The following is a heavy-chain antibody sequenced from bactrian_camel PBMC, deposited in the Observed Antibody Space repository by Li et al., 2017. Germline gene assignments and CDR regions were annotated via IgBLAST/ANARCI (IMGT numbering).Heavy chain of an antibody. J-gene: IGHJ4*01. CDR2: INASGGRT. Sequence: VQLVESGGGSVQAGGSLRLSCLYNHRGNCMGWFRQAPGKEREGVAAINASGGRTAYRNSVKGRFTISQDNAKNTLYPQMNSPNSEDTAMYYCAAAAGLFGGTCLDVRSVDYWGQGTQVTVS. V-gene: IGHV3S54*01. D-gene: IGHD7*01. CDR1: NHRGNC. CDR3: AAAAGLFGGTCLDVRSVDY.